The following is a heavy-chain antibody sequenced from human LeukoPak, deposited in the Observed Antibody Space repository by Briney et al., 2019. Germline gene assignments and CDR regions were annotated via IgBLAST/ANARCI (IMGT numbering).Heavy chain of an antibody. V-gene: IGHV3-30*02. Sequence: TGGSLRLSCAASGFTFSSYGMHWVRQAPGKGLEWVAFIRYDGSNKYYADSVKGRFTISRDNSKNTLYLQMNSLRAEDTAVYYCAGPPAGYYYYMDVWGKGTTVTVFS. CDR3: AGPPAGYYYYMDV. J-gene: IGHJ6*03. CDR1: GFTFSSYG. CDR2: IRYDGSNK.